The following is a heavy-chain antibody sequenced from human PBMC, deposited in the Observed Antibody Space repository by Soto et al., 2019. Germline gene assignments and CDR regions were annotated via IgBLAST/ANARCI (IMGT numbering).Heavy chain of an antibody. CDR1: GGTVASSHW. J-gene: IGHJ5*02. Sequence: SETLSLTCGVSGGTVASSHWWSWVRQSPGRGLEWIGNVYHTGDTNFNPSLQSRVTFSVDKSNNQFSLRLTAVTAADTAVYFCASEIMTAGGNNYFGPCGPGTLFTVCS. CDR2: VYHTGDT. D-gene: IGHD2-21*02. V-gene: IGHV4-4*02. CDR3: ASEIMTAGGNNYFGP.